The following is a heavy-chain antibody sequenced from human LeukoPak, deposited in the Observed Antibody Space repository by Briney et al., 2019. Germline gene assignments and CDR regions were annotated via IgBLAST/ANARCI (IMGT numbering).Heavy chain of an antibody. CDR3: AREVQQLDPLPYYGMDV. CDR2: INPNSGGT. CDR1: GYTFTGYY. V-gene: IGHV1-2*02. Sequence: ASVKVSCKASGYTFTGYYMHWVRQAPGQGLEWMGWINPNSGGTNYAQKFQGRVTMTRDTSISTAYMELSRLRSDDTAVYYCAREVQQLDPLPYYGMDVWGQGTTVTVSS. D-gene: IGHD6-13*01. J-gene: IGHJ6*02.